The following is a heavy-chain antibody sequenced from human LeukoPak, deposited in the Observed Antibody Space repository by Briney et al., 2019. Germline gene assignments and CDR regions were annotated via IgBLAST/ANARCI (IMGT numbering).Heavy chain of an antibody. Sequence: ASVKVSCKASGGTFSSYAISWVRQAPGQGLEWMGGIIPIFGTANYAQKFQGRVTITADESTSTAYMELSSLRSEDTAVYYCARGPSWNEDAFDIWGQGTMVTVSS. V-gene: IGHV1-69*13. CDR1: GGTFSSYA. J-gene: IGHJ3*02. D-gene: IGHD1-1*01. CDR2: IIPIFGTA. CDR3: ARGPSWNEDAFDI.